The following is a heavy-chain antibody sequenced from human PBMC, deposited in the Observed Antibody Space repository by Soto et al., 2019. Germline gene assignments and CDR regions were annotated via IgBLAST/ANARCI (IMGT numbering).Heavy chain of an antibody. CDR1: GYAFSDYY. V-gene: IGHV1-2*02. D-gene: IGHD1-1*01. CDR3: AREPATAKPEGVDF. J-gene: IGHJ4*02. Sequence: ASVKVSCKASGYAFSDYYIHWVRQAPGQGLEWMGWINPNSGGAKYAPKFQGGVTMTRDTSITTAYMELSRLRSGDTAVYYCAREPATAKPEGVDFWGQGTLVTVSS. CDR2: INPNSGGA.